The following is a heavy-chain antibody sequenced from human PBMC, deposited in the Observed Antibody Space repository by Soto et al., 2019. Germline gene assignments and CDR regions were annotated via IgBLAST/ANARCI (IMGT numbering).Heavy chain of an antibody. CDR1: GGSISSYY. D-gene: IGHD3-16*01. J-gene: IGHJ4*02. CDR3: ASLYYDYVWGSSPVRVDN. Sequence: QVQLQESGPGLVKPSETLSLTCTVSGGSISSYYWRWIRQPAGKGLEWIGRIYTSGSTNYNPSLKSRVTMSVDTSNNQFSLKLSSVTAADTAVYYCASLYYDYVWGSSPVRVDNWGQGTLVTVSS. CDR2: IYTSGST. V-gene: IGHV4-4*07.